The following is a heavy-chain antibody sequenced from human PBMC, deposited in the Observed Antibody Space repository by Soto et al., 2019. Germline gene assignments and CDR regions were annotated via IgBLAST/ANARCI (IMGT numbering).Heavy chain of an antibody. CDR1: GGTFSSYA. CDR2: IIHIFGTA. V-gene: IGHV1-69*01. D-gene: IGHD2-2*01. J-gene: IGHJ6*02. CDR3: ARADPVVPAAMYYCMDV. Sequence: QVQLVQSGAEVKKPGSSVKVSCKASGGTFSSYAISWVRQAPGQGLEWMGGIIHIFGTANYAQKFQGRVTITADESTSTAYIDLSSLSSEDTAVYSCARADPVVPAAMYYCMDVWGQGTTVTVS.